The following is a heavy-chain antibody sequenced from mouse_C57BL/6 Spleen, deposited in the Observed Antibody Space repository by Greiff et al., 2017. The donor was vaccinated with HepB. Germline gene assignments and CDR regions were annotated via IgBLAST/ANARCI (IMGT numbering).Heavy chain of an antibody. CDR2: FYPGSGSI. D-gene: IGHD1-1*01. Sequence: QVQLQQSGAELVKPGASVKLSCKASGYTFTEYTIHWVKQRSGQGLEWIGWFYPGSGSIKYNEKFKDKATLTADKSSSTVYMELSRLTSEASAVYFCARHEEGYYGSSYYAMDYWGQGTSVTVSS. CDR1: GYTFTEYT. V-gene: IGHV1-62-2*01. CDR3: ARHEEGYYGSSYYAMDY. J-gene: IGHJ4*01.